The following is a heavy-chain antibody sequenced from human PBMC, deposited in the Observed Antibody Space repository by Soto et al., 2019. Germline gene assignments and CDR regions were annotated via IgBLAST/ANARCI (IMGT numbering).Heavy chain of an antibody. CDR3: ARGDRGAFDL. D-gene: IGHD2-21*02. CDR1: GCTFSYYW. V-gene: IGHV3-74*01. CDR2: IHSDGSST. Sequence: PGGSLRLSCAASGCTFSYYWMHWVRQAPGQGLVWVSRIHSDGSSTTYADSVKGRFTISRDNAKNTLYLQMNSLRAEDTAVYYCARGDRGAFDLWGQGTMVTVSS. J-gene: IGHJ3*01.